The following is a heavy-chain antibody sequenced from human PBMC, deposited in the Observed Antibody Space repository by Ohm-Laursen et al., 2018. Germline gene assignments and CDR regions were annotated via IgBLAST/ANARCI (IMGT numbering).Heavy chain of an antibody. D-gene: IGHD6-19*01. CDR1: GFTFSSYG. Sequence: SLRLSCTATASGFTFSSYGMHWVRQAPGKGLEWVAVIWYDGSKYYADSVKGRFTISRDNSKNTLYLQMNSLRAEDTAVYYCARASSSIAVAGLDYWGQGTLVTVSA. CDR2: IWYDGSK. J-gene: IGHJ4*02. V-gene: IGHV3-33*08. CDR3: ARASSSIAVAGLDY.